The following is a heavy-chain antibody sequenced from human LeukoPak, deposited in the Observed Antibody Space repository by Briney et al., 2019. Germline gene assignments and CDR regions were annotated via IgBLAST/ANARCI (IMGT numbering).Heavy chain of an antibody. CDR1: GFTFSNYW. Sequence: QPGGSLRLSCAASGFTFSNYWMHWVRHAPGKGLVWVSRSKSDGSSTSYADSVKGRFTISRDNAKNTLYLQMNSLRAEDTAVYYCARMDYYDSSGYPHWYFDLWGRGTLVTVSS. CDR3: ARMDYYDSSGYPHWYFDL. CDR2: SKSDGSST. V-gene: IGHV3-74*01. J-gene: IGHJ2*01. D-gene: IGHD3-22*01.